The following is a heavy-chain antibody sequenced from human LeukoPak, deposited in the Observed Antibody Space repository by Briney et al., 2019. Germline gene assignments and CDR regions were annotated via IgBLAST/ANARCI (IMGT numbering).Heavy chain of an antibody. J-gene: IGHJ4*02. CDR3: ASEYCSGGSCYENYFGY. CDR2: ISYDGSNK. D-gene: IGHD2-15*01. Sequence: GGSLRLSCAASGFTFSSYAMHWVRQAPGKGLEWVAVISYDGSNKYYADSVKGRFTISRDNSKNTLYLQINSLRAEDTAVYYCASEYCSGGSCYENYFGYWGQGTLVTVSS. CDR1: GFTFSSYA. V-gene: IGHV3-30-3*01.